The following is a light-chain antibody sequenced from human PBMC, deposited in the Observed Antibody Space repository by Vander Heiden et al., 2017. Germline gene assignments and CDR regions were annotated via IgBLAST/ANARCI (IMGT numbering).Light chain of an antibody. J-gene: IGKJ2*01. CDR2: AAS. CDR1: QSINTY. Sequence: DIQMTQSPSSLSASVGDRVIVTCRASQSINTYLNWYQQKPGKAPELLIYAASSLQNGVPPRFSGSGSGTDFTLTISSLQPEDFASYYCQQSYSTPRTFGQGTKLEIK. CDR3: QQSYSTPRT. V-gene: IGKV1-39*01.